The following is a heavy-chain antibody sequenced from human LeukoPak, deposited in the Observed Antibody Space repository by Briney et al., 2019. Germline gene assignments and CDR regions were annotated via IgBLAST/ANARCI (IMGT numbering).Heavy chain of an antibody. J-gene: IGHJ4*02. V-gene: IGHV4-59*01. CDR2: IYYSGST. D-gene: IGHD1-26*01. CDR1: DSFISSYY. Sequence: SETLTLTCTVSDSFISSYYWRWRRQPPGKGLEWIGYIYYSGSTNYNPSLKSRVAISVDTSKNQFSLRLSSVTAADTAVYDCAGCPMAGATIFWGRGQVTLVTVSS. CDR3: AGCPMAGATIFWG.